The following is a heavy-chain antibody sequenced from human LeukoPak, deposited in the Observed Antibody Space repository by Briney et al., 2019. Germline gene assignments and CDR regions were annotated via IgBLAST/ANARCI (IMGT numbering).Heavy chain of an antibody. CDR2: IVPIFGTA. Sequence: SVKVSRKASGGTFSSYAISWVRQAPGQGLEWMGGIVPIFGTANYAQKFQGRVTITADESTSTAYMELSSLRSEDTAVYYCARAGGDYYGSGSYLGYFDYWGQGTLVTVSS. V-gene: IGHV1-69*13. CDR3: ARAGGDYYGSGSYLGYFDY. CDR1: GGTFSSYA. D-gene: IGHD3-10*01. J-gene: IGHJ4*02.